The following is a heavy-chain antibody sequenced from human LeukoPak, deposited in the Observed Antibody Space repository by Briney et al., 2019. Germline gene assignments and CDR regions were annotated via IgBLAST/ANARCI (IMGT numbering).Heavy chain of an antibody. CDR3: ARIPGRLRADYYYYYMDV. Sequence: ASVKVSCKASGYTFTSYGISWVRQAPGQGLEWMGWISAHNGNTNYAQKLQGRVTMTTDTSTSTAYMELRSLRSDDTAVYYCARIPGRLRADYYYYYMDVWGKGTTVTVSS. V-gene: IGHV1-18*01. CDR1: GYTFTSYG. J-gene: IGHJ6*03. CDR2: ISAHNGNT. D-gene: IGHD5-12*01.